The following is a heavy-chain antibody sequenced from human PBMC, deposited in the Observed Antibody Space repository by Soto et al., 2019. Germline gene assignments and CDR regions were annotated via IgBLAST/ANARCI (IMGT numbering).Heavy chain of an antibody. Sequence: PGRSLRLSRAASGVTVTDSYMNWVRQAPGKGLEWVSVIYSGGSTSYADSVKGRFAISRDNSKNTLYLQMNSLRAEDTAVYYCARTSRPNCSGGTCYFDCWGQGTLVTVSS. CDR1: GVTVTDSY. J-gene: IGHJ4*02. CDR3: ARTSRPNCSGGTCYFDC. CDR2: IYSGGST. D-gene: IGHD2-15*01. V-gene: IGHV3-66*01.